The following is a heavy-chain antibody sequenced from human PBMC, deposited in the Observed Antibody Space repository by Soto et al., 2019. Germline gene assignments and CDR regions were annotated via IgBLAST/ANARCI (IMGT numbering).Heavy chain of an antibody. CDR3: ASGSYYYYMDV. CDR1: GGSISSYY. V-gene: IGHV4-59*01. CDR2: LYYSGRT. Sequence: PAETLSLTCTVSGGSISSYYWSWIRQPPGKGLEWIGYLYYSGRTNYNPSLKSRVTISVDTSKNQFFLKLTSVTAADTAVYYCASGSYYYYMDVWGKGTTVTVSS. D-gene: IGHD1-26*01. J-gene: IGHJ6*03.